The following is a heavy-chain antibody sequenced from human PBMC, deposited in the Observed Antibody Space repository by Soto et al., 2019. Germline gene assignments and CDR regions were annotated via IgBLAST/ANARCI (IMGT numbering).Heavy chain of an antibody. Sequence: PSETLSLTCTVSGGSISSGGYYWSWIRQHPGKGLEWIGYIYYSGSTYYNPSLKSRVTISVDTSKNQFSLKLSSVTAADTAVYYCARDSARGRGYGMGVWRQLTTVTACS. J-gene: IGHJ6*02. D-gene: IGHD3-16*01. CDR2: IYYSGST. V-gene: IGHV4-31*03. CDR1: GGSISSGGYY. CDR3: ARDSARGRGYGMGV.